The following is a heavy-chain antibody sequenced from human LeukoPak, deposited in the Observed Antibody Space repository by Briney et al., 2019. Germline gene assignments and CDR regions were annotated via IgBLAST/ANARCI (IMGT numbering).Heavy chain of an antibody. Sequence: GASVKVSCKASGGTFSSYAISWVRQAPGQGLEWMGGIIPIFGTANYAQKFQGRVTITRDTSASTAYMELSSLRSEDMAVYYCARDNSGSYDYWGQGTLVTVSS. CDR2: IIPIFGTA. CDR3: ARDNSGSYDY. V-gene: IGHV1-69*05. CDR1: GGTFSSYA. D-gene: IGHD1-26*01. J-gene: IGHJ4*02.